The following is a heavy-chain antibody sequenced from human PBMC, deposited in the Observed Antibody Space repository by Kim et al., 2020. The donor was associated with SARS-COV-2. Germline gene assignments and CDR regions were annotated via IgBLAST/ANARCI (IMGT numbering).Heavy chain of an antibody. V-gene: IGHV4-34*01. CDR3: ARDSSEYPFDY. CDR2: T. D-gene: IGHD2-2*01. J-gene: IGHJ4*02. Sequence: TNYNPSLQSRVTISVDTSKNQFSLKLSSVTAADTAVYYCARDSSEYPFDYWGQGTLVTVSS.